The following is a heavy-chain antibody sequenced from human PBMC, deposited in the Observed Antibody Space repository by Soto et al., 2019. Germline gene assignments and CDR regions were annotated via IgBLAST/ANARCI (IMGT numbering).Heavy chain of an antibody. CDR3: AHARAQDCSGGSCYSFDY. Sequence: QITLKESGPTLVNPTQTLTLTCPFSGFSLSTSGVGVGWIRQPPGKALEWLALIYWNDDKRYSPSLKSRLTLTKDTDKNQMVLTMTNMDPRDTATYYCAHARAQDCSGGSCYSFDYWGQGTLVTVSS. CDR2: IYWNDDK. D-gene: IGHD2-15*01. J-gene: IGHJ4*02. V-gene: IGHV2-5*01. CDR1: GFSLSTSGVG.